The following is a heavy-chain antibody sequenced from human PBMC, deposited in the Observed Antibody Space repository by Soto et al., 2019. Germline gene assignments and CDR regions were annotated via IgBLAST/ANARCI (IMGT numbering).Heavy chain of an antibody. CDR2: SYHSGSS. Sequence: QVQLRESGPRLVKPSGTLSLTCAVSGSSITSSNWWTWVRQPPGKGLEWIGESYHSGSSNYNPSLKSRVTIPVDKSKNQFFLKLTSVTAADTAVYYCARRYYYDSSGYYLGDWGQGTLVTVSS. V-gene: IGHV4-4*02. J-gene: IGHJ4*02. CDR3: ARRYYYDSSGYYLGD. CDR1: GSSITSSNW. D-gene: IGHD3-22*01.